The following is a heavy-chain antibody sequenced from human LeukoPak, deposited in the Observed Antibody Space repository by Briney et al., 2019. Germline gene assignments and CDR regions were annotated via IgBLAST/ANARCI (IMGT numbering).Heavy chain of an antibody. J-gene: IGHJ4*02. CDR1: GGSISSSSYY. V-gene: IGHV4-39*01. D-gene: IGHD2-2*01. CDR2: IYYSGST. Sequence: SETLSLTCTVSGGSISSSSYYWGWIRQPPGKGLEWIGSIYYSGSTYYNPSLKSRVTISVDTSKNQFSLKLSSVTAADTAVYYCARHRSPSIVVVPAAADYWGQGTLVTVSS. CDR3: ARHRSPSIVVVPAAADY.